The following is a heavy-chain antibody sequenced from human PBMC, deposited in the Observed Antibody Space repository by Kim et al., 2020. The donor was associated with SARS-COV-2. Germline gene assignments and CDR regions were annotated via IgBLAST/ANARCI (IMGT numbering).Heavy chain of an antibody. Sequence: GGTHVGQKLQGRVTMTRDMSINTAYMQLSSLGSDDTAIYYCARDGGGFDYWGQGTLVTVSP. CDR2: GGT. V-gene: IGHV1-2*02. J-gene: IGHJ4*02. CDR3: ARDGGGFDY.